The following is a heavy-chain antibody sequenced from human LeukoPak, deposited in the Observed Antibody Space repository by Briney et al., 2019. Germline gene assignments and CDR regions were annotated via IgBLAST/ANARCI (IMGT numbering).Heavy chain of an antibody. CDR2: INSDGSST. CDR3: ARGELRYFDWLNY. V-gene: IGHV3-74*01. CDR1: GFTFSSYW. J-gene: IGHJ4*02. D-gene: IGHD3-9*01. Sequence: PGGSLRLSCAASGFTFSSYWMHWVRQAPRKGLVWVSRINSDGSSTSYADSVKGRFTISRDNAKNTLYLQMNSLRAEDTAVYYCARGELRYFDWLNYWGQGTLVTVSS.